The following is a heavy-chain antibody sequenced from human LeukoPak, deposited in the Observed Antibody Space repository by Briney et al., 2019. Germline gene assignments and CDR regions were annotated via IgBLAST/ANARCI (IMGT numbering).Heavy chain of an antibody. CDR1: GYTFRRDL. CDR2: IIEEGVDK. CDR3: ARMRELLAWSGY. V-gene: IGHV3-7*05. J-gene: IGHJ4*02. Sequence: GGALRLSCAASGYTFRRDLVSCGRQAPGKGGQRGAHIIEEGVDKYYVDSVKSRVTISTDNTKNTLYLQMSSLRAKETAVYNCARMRELLAWSGYWGQGTMVTVCS. D-gene: IGHD1-7*01.